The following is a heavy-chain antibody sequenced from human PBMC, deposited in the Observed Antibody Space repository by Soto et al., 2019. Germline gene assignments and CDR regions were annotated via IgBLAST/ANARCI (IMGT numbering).Heavy chain of an antibody. CDR1: TDSFNDYY. CDR2: IYHTGNT. Sequence: QVRLHESGPGLVKPSETLSLTCTVSTDSFNDYYWSWIRQPPGKGLEWIGSIYHTGNTNYNPSLASRVSISVDTSKIHFSLSLSSVTAADTAVYYCAREVGIHDACDIWGQGTLVTVSS. J-gene: IGHJ3*02. D-gene: IGHD5-18*01. V-gene: IGHV4-59*13. CDR3: AREVGIHDACDI.